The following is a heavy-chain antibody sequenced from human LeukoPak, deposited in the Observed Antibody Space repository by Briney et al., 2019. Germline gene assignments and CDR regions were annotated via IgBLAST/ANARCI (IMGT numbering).Heavy chain of an antibody. J-gene: IGHJ4*02. V-gene: IGHV3-66*01. CDR3: ARDWSY. CDR2: IYSGGST. Sequence: GGSLRLSCAASGFTFNLAWMSWVRQAPGKGLEWVSVIYSGGSTYYADSVKGRFTISRDNSKNTLYLQMNSLRAEDTAVYYCARDWSYWGQGTLVTVSS. CDR1: GFTFNLAW.